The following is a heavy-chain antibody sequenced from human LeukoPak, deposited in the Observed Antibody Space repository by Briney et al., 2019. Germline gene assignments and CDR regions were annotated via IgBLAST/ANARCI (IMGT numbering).Heavy chain of an antibody. D-gene: IGHD3-3*01. Sequence: GRSLRLSCVASGFIVNDHAMHWVRQTPGKGLEWVAGVFWNGVDKGYADSVKGRFTIFRDNSKNTLYLQMNSLRAEDTAVYYCARGKTITIFAVDWGQGTLVTVSS. V-gene: IGHV3-9*01. CDR2: VFWNGVDK. CDR3: ARGKTITIFAVD. J-gene: IGHJ4*02. CDR1: GFIVNDHA.